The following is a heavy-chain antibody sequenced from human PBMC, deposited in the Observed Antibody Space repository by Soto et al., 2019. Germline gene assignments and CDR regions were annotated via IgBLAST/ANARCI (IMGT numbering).Heavy chain of an antibody. CDR2: ITAGGAIT. Sequence: GGSLRLSCAATGLTFTTYAMSWVRQAPGKGLEWVSGITAGGAITYYADSVKGRFTISRDNSKNTLYLQINSLRVEDTAVYYCAKDRGGMTTKPRGLFDYWGQGTLVTVSS. D-gene: IGHD4-17*01. J-gene: IGHJ4*02. CDR3: AKDRGGMTTKPRGLFDY. V-gene: IGHV3-23*01. CDR1: GLTFTTYA.